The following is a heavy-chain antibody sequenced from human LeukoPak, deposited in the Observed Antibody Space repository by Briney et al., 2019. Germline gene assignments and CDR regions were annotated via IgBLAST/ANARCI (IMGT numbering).Heavy chain of an antibody. Sequence: GGSLRLSCAASGFTFSSYSMNWVRQAPGKGLEWVSSISSSSYIYYADSVKGRFTISRDNAKNSLYLQMNSLRAEDTAVYYCARDEYSSSFNWFDPWGQGTLFTVSS. CDR3: ARDEYSSSFNWFDP. V-gene: IGHV3-21*01. CDR1: GFTFSSYS. J-gene: IGHJ5*02. CDR2: ISSSSYI. D-gene: IGHD6-6*01.